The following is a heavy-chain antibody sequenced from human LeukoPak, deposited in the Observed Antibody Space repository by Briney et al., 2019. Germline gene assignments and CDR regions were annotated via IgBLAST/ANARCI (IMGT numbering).Heavy chain of an antibody. CDR1: GGTFSSYG. J-gene: IGHJ6*02. D-gene: IGHD1-7*01. Sequence: SVKVSCKASGGTFSSYGISWVRQAPGQGLEWRGRIIPILGITSHAQQFQGRVTMTADKSTSTAYMELSSLRSEDTAVYYCARDLGYNWNSDDMDVWGQGTTVTVSS. V-gene: IGHV1-69*04. CDR2: IIPILGIT. CDR3: ARDLGYNWNSDDMDV.